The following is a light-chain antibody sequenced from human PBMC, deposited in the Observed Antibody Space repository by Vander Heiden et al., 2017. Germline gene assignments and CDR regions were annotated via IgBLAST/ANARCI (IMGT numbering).Light chain of an antibody. J-gene: IGKJ3*01. CDR2: GAS. CDR1: QSVSSN. Sequence: EIAMTPLSVTLSVSPAERATLPSRASQSVSSNLAWYQQKPGQAPKLLIYGASTRATGVPARFSGSGSGTEFTLTISSLQSEDFAVYYCQQYNNWPPITFGPGTKVDIK. CDR3: QQYNNWPPIT. V-gene: IGKV3-15*01.